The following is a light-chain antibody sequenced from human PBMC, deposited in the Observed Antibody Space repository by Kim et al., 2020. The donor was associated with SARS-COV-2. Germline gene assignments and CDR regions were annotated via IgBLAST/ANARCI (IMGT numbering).Light chain of an antibody. CDR3: QVWDSTIDHRVV. CDR1: NNGSKR. Sequence: PGKTASIYGGGNNNGSKRVHWCQQKPGQAPVLVISYDSDRPSGIPERCSGSSSGNTATLTISRVEAGDEADYYCQVWDSTIDHRVVFGGGTKVTVL. J-gene: IGLJ3*02. V-gene: IGLV3-21*04. CDR2: YDS.